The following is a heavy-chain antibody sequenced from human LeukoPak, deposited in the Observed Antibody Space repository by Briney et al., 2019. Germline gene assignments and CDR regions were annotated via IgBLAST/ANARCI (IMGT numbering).Heavy chain of an antibody. V-gene: IGHV5-51*01. Sequence: GESLKISCKGSGYSFTSYWIGWVRQMPGKGLEWMGIIYPGDSDTRYSPSFQGQVTISADKSISTACLQWSGLKASDTAMYYCARQTEWLLDAFDIWGQGTMVTVSS. CDR3: ARQTEWLLDAFDI. J-gene: IGHJ3*02. D-gene: IGHD3-3*01. CDR1: GYSFTSYW. CDR2: IYPGDSDT.